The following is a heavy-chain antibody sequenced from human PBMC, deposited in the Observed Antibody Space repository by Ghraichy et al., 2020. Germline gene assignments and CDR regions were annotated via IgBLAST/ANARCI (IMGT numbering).Heavy chain of an antibody. CDR3: AKATEWLLRGYFDY. CDR1: GFTFSSYA. V-gene: IGHV3-23*01. CDR2: ISGSGGST. J-gene: IGHJ4*01. Sequence: GRSLRLSCAASGFTFSSYAMSWVRQAPGKGLEWVSAISGSGGSTYYADSVKGRFTISRDNSKNTLYLQMNSLRAEDTAVYYCAKATEWLLRGYFDYWGSGTLVTVSS. D-gene: IGHD6-19*01.